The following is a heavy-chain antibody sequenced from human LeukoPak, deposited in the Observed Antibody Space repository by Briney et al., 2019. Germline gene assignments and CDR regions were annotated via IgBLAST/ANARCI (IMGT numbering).Heavy chain of an antibody. D-gene: IGHD1-26*01. CDR3: ARGLQWELLGAFDI. V-gene: IGHV4-59*01. CDR2: IYYSGRT. CDR1: GGSINSYY. Sequence: SETLSLTCTVPGGSINSYYWSWIRQPPGKGLKWFGYIYYSGRTNYNPSLKSRVTISVDTSKNQFSLNLRSVTAADTAVYYCARGLQWELLGAFDIWGQGTMVTVSS. J-gene: IGHJ3*02.